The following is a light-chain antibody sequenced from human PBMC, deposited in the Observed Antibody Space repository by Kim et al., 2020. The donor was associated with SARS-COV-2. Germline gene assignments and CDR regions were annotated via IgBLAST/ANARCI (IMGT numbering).Light chain of an antibody. Sequence: VKLTRTLSSGHSSYAIAWHQQQPEKGPRYLMKLNSDGSHSKGDGIPDRFSGSSSGAERYLTISSLQSEDEADYYCQTWGTGIHWVFGGGTQLTVL. J-gene: IGLJ3*02. CDR3: QTWGTGIHWV. CDR1: SGHSSYA. V-gene: IGLV4-69*01. CDR2: LNSDGSH.